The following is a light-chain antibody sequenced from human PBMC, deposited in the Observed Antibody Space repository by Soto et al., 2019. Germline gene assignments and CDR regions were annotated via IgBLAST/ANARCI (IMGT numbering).Light chain of an antibody. J-gene: IGKJ1*01. CDR2: AAS. Sequence: DIQMTQSPSSLSASVGDRVTITCRASQSISSYLNWYQQKPGKAPKLLIYAASSLQSGVPSRLSGSGSGTDLTLTISSLQPEDFATYYCQQSYSTPRTCGQGTKVDIK. CDR1: QSISSY. V-gene: IGKV1-39*01. CDR3: QQSYSTPRT.